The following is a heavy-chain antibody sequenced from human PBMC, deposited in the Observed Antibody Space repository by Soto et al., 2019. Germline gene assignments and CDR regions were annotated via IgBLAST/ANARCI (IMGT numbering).Heavy chain of an antibody. CDR1: GGSITGSSFY. CDR2: INYRGTT. CDR3: TRYDPGHFTGGWFDP. J-gene: IGHJ5*02. V-gene: IGHV4-39*01. D-gene: IGHD3-16*01. Sequence: SETLSLTCTVSGGSITGSSFYWGWIRQPPGKRLEWIAIINYRGTTYYDVSLKSRVTIYLDTSKNQFSLKMSSVTAADTAVYYCTRYDPGHFTGGWFDPWGQEALVTVSS.